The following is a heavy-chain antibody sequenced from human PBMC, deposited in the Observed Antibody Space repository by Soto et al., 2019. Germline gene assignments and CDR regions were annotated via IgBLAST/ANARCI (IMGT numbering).Heavy chain of an antibody. D-gene: IGHD1-26*01. J-gene: IGHJ3*02. CDR1: GGTFSSYA. CDR3: ARAPGSPRAFDI. V-gene: IGHV1-69*13. Sequence: SVKVSCKASGGTFSSYAISWVRQAPGQGLEWMGGIIPIFGTANYAQKFQGRVTITADESTSTAYMELSSLRSEDTAVYYCARAPGSPRAFDIWGQGTMVIVSS. CDR2: IIPIFGTA.